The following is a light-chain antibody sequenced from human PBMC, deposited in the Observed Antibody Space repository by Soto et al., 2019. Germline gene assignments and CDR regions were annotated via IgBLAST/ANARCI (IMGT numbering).Light chain of an antibody. V-gene: IGKV3-20*01. CDR2: GAS. Sequence: EIVLTQSPVALSLSPGERATLSCRASQSVSSTLLTWYQQKPGQATRLIIYGASSRANGIPDRFSGSGSGTDFTLTLSRLEPEDFAVYYCQQYGSSHPNTFGQGTRLEIK. CDR1: QSVSSTL. J-gene: IGKJ5*01. CDR3: QQYGSSHPNT.